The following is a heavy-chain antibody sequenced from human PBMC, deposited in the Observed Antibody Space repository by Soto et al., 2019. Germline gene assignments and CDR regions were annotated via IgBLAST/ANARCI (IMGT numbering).Heavy chain of an antibody. J-gene: IGHJ6*02. V-gene: IGHV3-74*01. CDR3: ARVGYCSSTSCYTSYYYYYGMDV. D-gene: IGHD2-2*02. CDR2: INIDASST. Sequence: EVQLVESGGALVQPGGSLRLSCAASGFTFSTYWMHWVRQAPGKGLVWVARINIDASSTNYADSVKGRFTISRDNAKNSLYLQMNSLRAEDTAVYYCARVGYCSSTSCYTSYYYYYGMDVWGQGTTVTVSS. CDR1: GFTFSTYW.